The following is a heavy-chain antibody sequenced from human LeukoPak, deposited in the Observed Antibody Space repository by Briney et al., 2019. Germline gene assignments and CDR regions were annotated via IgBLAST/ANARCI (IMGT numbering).Heavy chain of an antibody. CDR1: GGSISSGGYY. D-gene: IGHD4-17*01. Sequence: SETLSLTCTVSGGSISSGGYYWSWIRQQPGKGLEWIGYIYYSGSTYYNPSLKSRVTISVDTSKNQFSLKLSSVTAADTAVYYCAVTTERYLDYWGQGTLVTVSS. V-gene: IGHV4-31*03. J-gene: IGHJ4*02. CDR3: AVTTERYLDY. CDR2: IYYSGST.